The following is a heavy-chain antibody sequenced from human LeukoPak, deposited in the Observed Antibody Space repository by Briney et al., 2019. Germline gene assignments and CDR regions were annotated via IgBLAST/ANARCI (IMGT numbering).Heavy chain of an antibody. V-gene: IGHV4-39*01. CDR1: GDSISSDGYY. Sequence: PSETLSLTCTVSGDSISSDGYYWGWIRQPPGMGLEWIGSIYYSGTTYYNPSLKSRVTISVDTSKNQFSLKLSSVTAADMAIYYCARHYGGGSYYFVYWGQGTLVTVSS. CDR2: IYYSGTT. J-gene: IGHJ4*02. D-gene: IGHD2-15*01. CDR3: ARHYGGGSYYFVY.